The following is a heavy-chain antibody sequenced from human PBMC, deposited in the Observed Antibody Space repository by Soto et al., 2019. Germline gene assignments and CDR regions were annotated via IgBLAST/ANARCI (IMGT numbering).Heavy chain of an antibody. V-gene: IGHV3-33*01. D-gene: IGHD2-2*01. CDR3: ARIYSEYQLPDNRGMDV. J-gene: IGHJ6*02. Sequence: GGSLRLSCAASGFTFSSYGMHWVRQAPGKGLEWVAVIWYDGSNKYYADSVKGRFTISRDNSKNTLYLQMNSLRAEDTAVYYCARIYSEYQLPDNRGMDVWGQGTTVTVSS. CDR2: IWYDGSNK. CDR1: GFTFSSYG.